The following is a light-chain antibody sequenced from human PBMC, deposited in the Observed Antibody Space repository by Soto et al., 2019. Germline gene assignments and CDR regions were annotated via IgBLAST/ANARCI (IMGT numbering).Light chain of an antibody. CDR1: QGSSNY. CDR3: QKYNSAPLT. J-gene: IGKJ3*01. V-gene: IGKV1-27*01. CDR2: AAS. Sequence: DIQMTQSPSSLSASVGDRVTITCRASQGSSNYLAWCQQKPGKVPQLLIYAASTLQSWVPSRFSGSGSGTDFTLTISSLQPEDVATYYCQKYNSAPLTFGPGTKVDIK.